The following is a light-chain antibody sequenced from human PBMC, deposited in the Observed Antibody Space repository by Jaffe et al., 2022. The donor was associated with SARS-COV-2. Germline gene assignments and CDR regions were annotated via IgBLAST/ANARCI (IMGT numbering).Light chain of an antibody. CDR3: GTWDSSANWV. J-gene: IGLJ3*02. CDR1: SSNIGNKY. V-gene: IGLV1-51*02. Sequence: QSVLTQPPSVSAAPGQKVTISCSGSSSNIGNKYVSWYQQHPGTAPKLLIYENDKRPSGIPDRFSASKSGTSATLGIVGLQTGDEADYFCGTWDSSANWVFGGGTRLTVL. CDR2: END.